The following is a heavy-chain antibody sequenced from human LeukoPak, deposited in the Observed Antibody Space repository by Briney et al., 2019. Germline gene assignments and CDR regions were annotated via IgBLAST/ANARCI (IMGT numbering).Heavy chain of an antibody. CDR2: ISSSSSYI. V-gene: IGHV3-21*01. D-gene: IGHD3-10*01. Sequence: PGGSLRLSCAASGFTFSSYAMHWVRQAPGKGLEWVSSISSSSSYIYYADSVKGRFTISRDNAKNSLYLQMNSLRAEDTAVYYCARLLGEFYGMDVWGQGTTVTVSS. J-gene: IGHJ6*02. CDR1: GFTFSSYA. CDR3: ARLLGEFYGMDV.